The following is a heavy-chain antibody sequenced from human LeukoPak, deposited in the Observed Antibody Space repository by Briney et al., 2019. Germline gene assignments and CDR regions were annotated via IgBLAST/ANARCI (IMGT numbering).Heavy chain of an antibody. V-gene: IGHV3-33*01. Sequence: GRSLRLSCAASGFTFSSYGMHWVRQAPGKGLEWVAVIWYDGSNKYYADSVKGRFTISRDNSKNTLYLQMNSLRAEDTAVYYCARDARGFFARGAFDYWGQGTLVTVSS. CDR2: IWYDGSNK. D-gene: IGHD3-3*01. CDR1: GFTFSSYG. CDR3: ARDARGFFARGAFDY. J-gene: IGHJ4*02.